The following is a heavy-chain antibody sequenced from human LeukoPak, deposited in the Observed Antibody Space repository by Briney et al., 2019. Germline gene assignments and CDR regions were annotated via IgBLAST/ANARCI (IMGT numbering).Heavy chain of an antibody. CDR3: AKNRAYDFWSGYYFH. Sequence: PGGSLRLSCAASGFSFSTHAMGWVRQAPGKGLEWVSVISGSGDNTYQADSVKGRFIISRDNSNNTLSVQMNSLRAEDTAVYYCAKNRAYDFWSGYYFHWGQGTLVTVSS. CDR2: ISGSGDNT. V-gene: IGHV3-23*01. CDR1: GFSFSTHA. D-gene: IGHD3-3*01. J-gene: IGHJ4*02.